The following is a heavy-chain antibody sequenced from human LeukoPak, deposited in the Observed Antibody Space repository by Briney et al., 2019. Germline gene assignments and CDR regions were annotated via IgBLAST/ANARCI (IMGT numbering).Heavy chain of an antibody. CDR1: GSTFSSYG. CDR2: IRYDGSNK. Sequence: GGSLRLSCAASGSTFSSYGMHWVRQAPGKGLEWVAFIRYDGSNKYYADSVKGRFTVSGDNSKNTLYLQMNSLRAEDTAVYYCAKGRSEGYCSSTSCYPFDYWGQGTLVTVSS. D-gene: IGHD2-2*01. V-gene: IGHV3-30*02. CDR3: AKGRSEGYCSSTSCYPFDY. J-gene: IGHJ4*02.